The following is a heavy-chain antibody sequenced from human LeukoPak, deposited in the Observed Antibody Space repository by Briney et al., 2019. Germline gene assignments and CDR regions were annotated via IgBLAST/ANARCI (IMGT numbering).Heavy chain of an antibody. CDR3: ARRHGDY. J-gene: IGHJ4*02. CDR1: GFTVSSDY. Sequence: GGALRLSCAASGFTVSSDYMSWVRQAPGKGLEWVSIIYSGGNTYYADSVKGRFTISRDNSKNTLYLQMNSLRAEDTAVYYCARRHGDYWGQGTLVTVSS. V-gene: IGHV3-66*04. CDR2: IYSGGNT.